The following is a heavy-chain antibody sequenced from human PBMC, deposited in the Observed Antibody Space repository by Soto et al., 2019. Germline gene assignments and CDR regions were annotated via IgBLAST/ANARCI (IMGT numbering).Heavy chain of an antibody. Sequence: QVQLQESGPGLVKPSQTLSLTCTVSGGSISSGGYYWSWIRQHPGKGLEWIGYIYYSGSTYYNPSLKSRVTISVDTSKNQFSLKLSSVTAADTAVYYCARAEGIAAAVFEYYYDYMDVWGKGTTVTVSS. CDR2: IYYSGST. D-gene: IGHD6-13*01. CDR3: ARAEGIAAAVFEYYYDYMDV. J-gene: IGHJ6*03. V-gene: IGHV4-31*03. CDR1: GGSISSGGYY.